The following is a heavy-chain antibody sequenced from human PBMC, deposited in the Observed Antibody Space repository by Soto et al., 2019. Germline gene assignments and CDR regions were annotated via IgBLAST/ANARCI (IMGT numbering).Heavy chain of an antibody. CDR2: SSPYSGNT. V-gene: IGHV1-18*01. Sequence: QVQLVQSGDEVRKPGSSVKVSCKASGYIFVNYGIALVRQAPGQGLEWMGWSSPYSGNTHYASTVQGRPTMTTDTSTSTAYTDLWSLTSDDTAVYYCAMVDKSVTPTPQDAGGKGTTFTVSS. D-gene: IGHD5-12*01. CDR1: GYIFVNYG. CDR3: AMVDKSVTPTPQDA. J-gene: IGHJ6*04.